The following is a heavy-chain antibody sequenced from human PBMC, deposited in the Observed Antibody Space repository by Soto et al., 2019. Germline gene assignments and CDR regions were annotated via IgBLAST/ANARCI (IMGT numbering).Heavy chain of an antibody. CDR1: GGTFSSYA. Sequence: SVKVSCKASGGTFSSYAISWVRQAPGQGLEWMGGIIPIFGTANYAQKFQGRVTITADESTSTAYMELSSLRSEDTAVYYCARGNAIDIVLMVYAINVYYYYGMDVWGQGTTVTVSS. D-gene: IGHD2-8*01. J-gene: IGHJ6*02. V-gene: IGHV1-69*13. CDR3: ARGNAIDIVLMVYAINVYYYYGMDV. CDR2: IIPIFGTA.